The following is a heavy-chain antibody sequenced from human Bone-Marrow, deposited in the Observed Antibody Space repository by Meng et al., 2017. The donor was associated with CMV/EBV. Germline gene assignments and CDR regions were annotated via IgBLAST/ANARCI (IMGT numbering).Heavy chain of an antibody. Sequence: GESLKISCAASGFTVSSNYMSWVRQAPGKGLEWVSVIYSGSSTYYADSVQGRFTISRDNSKNRLYLQMTSLRAEYTAVYYCASSEMYYYDSSGYYQRGYCGEGTLVTFSS. CDR3: ASSEMYYYDSSGYYQRGY. CDR1: GFTVSSNY. CDR2: IYSGSST. D-gene: IGHD3-22*01. V-gene: IGHV3-53*01. J-gene: IGHJ4*02.